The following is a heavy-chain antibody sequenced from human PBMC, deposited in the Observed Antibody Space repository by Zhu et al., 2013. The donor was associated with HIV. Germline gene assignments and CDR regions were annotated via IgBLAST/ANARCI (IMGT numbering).Heavy chain of an antibody. CDR2: INPSGGST. V-gene: IGHV1-69*11. J-gene: IGHJ4*02. CDR3: ARDHNSGYYSYFDY. D-gene: IGHD3-22*01. CDR1: GYTFSNFG. Sequence: QVQLVQSGAEVKKPGASVKVSCKASGYTFSNFGITWVRQAPGQGLEWMGIINPSGGSTNYAQKFQGRVTITADESTSTAYMQLSSLRSEDTAVYYCARDHNSGYYSYFDYWGQGTLVTVSS.